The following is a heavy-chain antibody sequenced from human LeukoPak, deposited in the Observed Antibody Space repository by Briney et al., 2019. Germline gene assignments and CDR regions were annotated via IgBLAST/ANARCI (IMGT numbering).Heavy chain of an antibody. CDR3: ARDLGPGPISGYRRGRFYHAMDV. CDR1: GGTFSSYA. V-gene: IGHV1-69*05. CDR2: IIPIFGTA. Sequence: SVKVSCKASGGTFSSYAISWVRQAPGQGLEWMGGIIPIFGTANYAQKFQGRVTITTDESTSTAYMELSSLRAEDTAVYYCARDLGPGPISGYRRGRFYHAMDVWGQGTXVXVSS. J-gene: IGHJ6*02. D-gene: IGHD3-22*01.